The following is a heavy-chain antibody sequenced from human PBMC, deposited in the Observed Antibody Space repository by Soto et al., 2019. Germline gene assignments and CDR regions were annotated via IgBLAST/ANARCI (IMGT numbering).Heavy chain of an antibody. CDR2: ITPDGNRA. Sequence: QVQLVESGGDVVQPGRSLRLSCAASGSTFSSYDIHWVRQAPGKGLEWVAHITPDGNRAYYSDSVKGRFTVSRDNARNTVYLQVKSLRPEDMAVYHCVRGPSHGAFDIWGQGTLVTVSS. J-gene: IGHJ3*02. V-gene: IGHV3-30-3*01. CDR1: GSTFSSYD. CDR3: VRGPSHGAFDI.